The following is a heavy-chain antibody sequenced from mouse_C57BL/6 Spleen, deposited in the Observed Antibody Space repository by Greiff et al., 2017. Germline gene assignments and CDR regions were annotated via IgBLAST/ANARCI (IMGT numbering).Heavy chain of an antibody. CDR3: VRQGGSGPWYFDV. CDR2: IRSKSNNYAT. Sequence: EVKLVESGGGLVQPKGSLKLSCAASGFSFNTYAMNWVRQAPGKGLEWVARIRSKSNNYATYYADSVKDRFTISRDDSESMLYLQMNNLKTEDTAMYYCVRQGGSGPWYFDVWGTGTTVTVSS. D-gene: IGHD1-1*01. V-gene: IGHV10-1*01. J-gene: IGHJ1*03. CDR1: GFSFNTYA.